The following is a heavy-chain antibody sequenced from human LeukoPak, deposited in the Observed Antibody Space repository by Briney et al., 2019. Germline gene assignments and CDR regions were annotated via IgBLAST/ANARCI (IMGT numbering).Heavy chain of an antibody. D-gene: IGHD6-13*01. CDR1: GFTFSSYG. J-gene: IGHJ4*02. CDR3: AKVGYSSSKTLDY. CDR2: ISYDGSNK. V-gene: IGHV3-30*18. Sequence: GGSLRLSCAASGFTFSSYGMHWVRQAPGKGLEWVAVISYDGSNKYYADSVKGRFTISRDNSKNTLYLQMNSLRAEDTAVYYCAKVGYSSSKTLDYWGQGTLVTVSS.